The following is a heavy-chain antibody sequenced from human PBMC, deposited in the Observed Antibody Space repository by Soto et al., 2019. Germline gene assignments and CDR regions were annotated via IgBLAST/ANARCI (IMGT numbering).Heavy chain of an antibody. CDR1: GFTLDECG. J-gene: IGHJ4*02. CDR2: INWNGGST. CDR3: ASVMSSGWYVDY. Sequence: AGGSLRLPCGGSGFTLDECGMSWGRQAPGKGLEWVSGINWNGGSTGYADSVKGRFTISRDNAKNSLYLQMNSLRAEDTALYHCASVMSSGWYVDYWGQGTLVTVSS. V-gene: IGHV3-20*01. D-gene: IGHD6-19*01.